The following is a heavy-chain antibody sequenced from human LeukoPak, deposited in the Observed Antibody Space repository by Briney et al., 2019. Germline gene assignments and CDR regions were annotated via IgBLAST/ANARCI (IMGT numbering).Heavy chain of an antibody. CDR3: ARDKVPYDSSGYYDY. CDR1: GFTFSSYS. D-gene: IGHD3-22*01. Sequence: GGSLRLSCAASGFTFSSYSMNWVRQAPGKGLEWVSYISSASGSIYYADSVKGRFTISRDNAKNSLYLQMNSLRAEDTAVYYCARDKVPYDSSGYYDYWGQGTLVTVSS. V-gene: IGHV3-48*01. J-gene: IGHJ4*02. CDR2: ISSASGSI.